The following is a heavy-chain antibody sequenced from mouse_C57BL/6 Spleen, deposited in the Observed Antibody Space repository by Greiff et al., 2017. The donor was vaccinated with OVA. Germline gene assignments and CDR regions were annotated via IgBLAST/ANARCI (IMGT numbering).Heavy chain of an antibody. D-gene: IGHD2-4*01. CDR3: ARYDYDGWYFDV. CDR1: GYTFTSYW. CDR2: INPSNGGT. V-gene: IGHV1-53*01. J-gene: IGHJ1*03. Sequence: QVQLQQSGTELVKPGASVKLPCKASGYTFTSYWMHWVKQRPGQGLEWIGNINPSNGGTNYNEKFKSKATLTVDKSSSTAYMQLSSLTSEDSAVYYCARYDYDGWYFDVWGTGTTVTVSS.